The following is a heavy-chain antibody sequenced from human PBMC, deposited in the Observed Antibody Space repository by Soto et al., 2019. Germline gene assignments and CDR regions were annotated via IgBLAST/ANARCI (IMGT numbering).Heavy chain of an antibody. CDR1: GGTFSSYA. CDR2: IIPIFGTA. J-gene: IGHJ4*02. Sequence: SVKVSCKASGGTFSSYAISWVRQAPGQGLEWMGGIIPIFGTANYAQKFQGRVTITADESTSTAYKEQSSLRSEDTAVYYYERARCDTAMVFDFWGQGTLVTVSS. D-gene: IGHD5-18*01. V-gene: IGHV1-69*13. CDR3: ERARCDTAMVFDF.